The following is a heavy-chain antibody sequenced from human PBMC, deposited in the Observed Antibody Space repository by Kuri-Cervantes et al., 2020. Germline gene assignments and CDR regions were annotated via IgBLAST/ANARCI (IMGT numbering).Heavy chain of an antibody. CDR1: GFTFSSYA. D-gene: IGHD1/OR15-1a*01. V-gene: IGHV3-23*01. CDR2: ISGSGGST. Sequence: GESLKISCAASGFTFSSYAMSWVRQAPGKGLEWVSAISGSGGSTYYADSVKGRFTMFRDKAKNTLHLQMSSLKADDTAVYYCAKDRVVSGTTFDSWGQGIQVTVSS. J-gene: IGHJ4*02. CDR3: AKDRVVSGTTFDS.